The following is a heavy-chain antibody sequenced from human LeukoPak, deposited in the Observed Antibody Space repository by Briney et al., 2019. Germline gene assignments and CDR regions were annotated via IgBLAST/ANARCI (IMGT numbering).Heavy chain of an antibody. CDR3: AREVGATIGLVHAFDI. Sequence: GGSLRLSCAASGFTFSSYGVHWVRQAPGKGLEWVAVIWYDGSNKYYADSVKGRFTISRDNSKNTLYLQMNSLRAEDTAVYYCAREVGATIGLVHAFDIWGQGTMVTVSS. V-gene: IGHV3-33*01. J-gene: IGHJ3*02. CDR2: IWYDGSNK. D-gene: IGHD1-26*01. CDR1: GFTFSSYG.